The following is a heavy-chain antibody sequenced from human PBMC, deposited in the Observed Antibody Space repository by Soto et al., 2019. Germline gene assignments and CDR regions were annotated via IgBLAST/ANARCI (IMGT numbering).Heavy chain of an antibody. V-gene: IGHV3-30*09. CDR1: GFTFTSFA. CDR3: ARRLTKTVSALGY. D-gene: IGHD2-8*01. CDR2: ISENGVNK. J-gene: IGHJ4*02. Sequence: QVQLVESGGGVVQTGASLRLSCSASGFTFTSFAIHWVRQAPGKGLEWVAVISENGVNKYSAESVRGRFVISRDNSKNTVALEMNSLRPEDTAIYFCARRLTKTVSALGYWGQGTLVTVSS.